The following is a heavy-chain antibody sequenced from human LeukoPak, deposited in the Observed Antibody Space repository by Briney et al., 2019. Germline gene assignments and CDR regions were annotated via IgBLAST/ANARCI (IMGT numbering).Heavy chain of an antibody. J-gene: IGHJ3*02. Sequence: NSSETLSLTCTVSGGSISSYYWSWIRQPPGKGLEWIGYIYYSGSTNYNPHLKSRVTISVDTSKNQFSLKLSSVTAAGTAVYYCASQGDYYDSHQAFDIWGQGTMVTVSS. CDR1: GGSISSYY. D-gene: IGHD3-22*01. CDR3: ASQGDYYDSHQAFDI. CDR2: IYYSGST. V-gene: IGHV4-59*01.